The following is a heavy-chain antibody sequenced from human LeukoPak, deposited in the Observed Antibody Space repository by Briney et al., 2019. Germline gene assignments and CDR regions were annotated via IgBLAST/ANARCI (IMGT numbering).Heavy chain of an antibody. J-gene: IGHJ6*02. CDR3: ARDFNYIYGMDV. CDR2: INPSSGDT. D-gene: IGHD4-11*01. V-gene: IGHV1-2*02. Sequence: ASVKVSCKTSGYTFTGYYMHWVRQAPGQGLEWMGWINPSSGDTNYAQKLQGRVTMTTDTSTSTAYMELRSLRSDDTAVYYCARDFNYIYGMDVWGQGTTVTVSS. CDR1: GYTFTGYY.